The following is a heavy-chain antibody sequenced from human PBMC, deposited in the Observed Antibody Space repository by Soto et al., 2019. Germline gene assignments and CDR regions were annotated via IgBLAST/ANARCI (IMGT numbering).Heavy chain of an antibody. J-gene: IGHJ4*02. Sequence: EVQLLESGGGLVQPGASLRLSCAASGFTFTTFDMSGARQAPGKGLEWVSVVRGRDGSTSYADSLKGRFTISKDSSKNTLYLQMNSLIAEDTALYYCAKGAWLDYWGQGTLVTVSS. CDR2: VRGRDGST. D-gene: IGHD5-12*01. V-gene: IGHV3-23*01. CDR3: AKGAWLDY. CDR1: GFTFTTFD.